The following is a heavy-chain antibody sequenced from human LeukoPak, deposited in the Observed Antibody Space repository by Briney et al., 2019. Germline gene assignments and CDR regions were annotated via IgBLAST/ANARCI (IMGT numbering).Heavy chain of an antibody. J-gene: IGHJ4*02. V-gene: IGHV3-9*03. CDR3: AKDISAYSSSSFDY. CDR1: GFTFDDYA. D-gene: IGHD6-6*01. CDR2: ISWNSGSI. Sequence: GGSLRLSCAASGFTFDDYAMHWVRQAPGKGLEGVAGISWNSGSIGYADSVKGRFTISRDNAKNSLYLQMNSLRAEDMALYYCAKDISAYSSSSFDYWGQGTLVTVSS.